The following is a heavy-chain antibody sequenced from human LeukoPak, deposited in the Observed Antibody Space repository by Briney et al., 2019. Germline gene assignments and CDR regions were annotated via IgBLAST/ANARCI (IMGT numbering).Heavy chain of an antibody. D-gene: IGHD3-22*01. J-gene: IGHJ4*02. CDR3: TTDTEYYYDSSGYYWLDY. V-gene: IGHV3-15*04. CDR1: GFTFSNAW. CDR2: IESKTDGGTT. Sequence: PGGSLRLSCAASGFTFSNAWMSWVRQAPGKGLEWVGRIESKTDGGTTDYAAPVKGRFTISRDDSKNTLYLQMNSLKTEDTAVYYCTTDTEYYYDSSGYYWLDYWGQGTLVTVSS.